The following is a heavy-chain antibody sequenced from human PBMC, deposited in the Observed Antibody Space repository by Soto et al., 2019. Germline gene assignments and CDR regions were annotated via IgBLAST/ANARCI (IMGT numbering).Heavy chain of an antibody. CDR3: ARDPPPHDYGGNEAFDI. CDR1: GFTFSSYA. V-gene: IGHV3-30-3*01. CDR2: ISYDGSNK. Sequence: QVQLVESGGGVVQPGRSLRLSCAASGFTFSSYAMHWVRQAPGKGLEWVAVISYDGSNKYYADSVKGRFTISRDNSKNTLYLQMNSLRAEDTAVYYCARDPPPHDYGGNEAFDIWGQGTMVTVSS. D-gene: IGHD4-17*01. J-gene: IGHJ3*02.